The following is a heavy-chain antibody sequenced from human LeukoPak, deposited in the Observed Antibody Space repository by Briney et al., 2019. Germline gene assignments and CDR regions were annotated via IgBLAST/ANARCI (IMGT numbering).Heavy chain of an antibody. CDR1: GFTFSNCN. D-gene: IGHD2-8*01. CDR3: VRGTNGYPSWYFDL. V-gene: IGHV3-48*02. CDR2: ISSTSSPI. Sequence: TGGSLRLSCAASGFTFSNCNMNWVRQAPGKGLEWVSYISSTSSPIYYADSVKGRFTMSRDNAKNSLFLQMNSLRDEDTAVYYCVRGTNGYPSWYFDLWGRGTLVTVSS. J-gene: IGHJ2*01.